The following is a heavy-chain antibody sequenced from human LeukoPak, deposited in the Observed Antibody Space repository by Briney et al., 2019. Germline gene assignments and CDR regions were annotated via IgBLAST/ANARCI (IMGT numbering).Heavy chain of an antibody. V-gene: IGHV4-59*01. Sequence: KPSETLSLTCTVSGGSISSYYWSWIRQPPGKGLEWIGYIYYSGSTNYNPSLKSRVTISVDTSKNQFSLKLSSVTAADTAVYYCARGHLSSGWYRVRFDPWGQGTLVTVSS. CDR2: IYYSGST. J-gene: IGHJ5*02. CDR3: ARGHLSSGWYRVRFDP. CDR1: GGSISSYY. D-gene: IGHD6-19*01.